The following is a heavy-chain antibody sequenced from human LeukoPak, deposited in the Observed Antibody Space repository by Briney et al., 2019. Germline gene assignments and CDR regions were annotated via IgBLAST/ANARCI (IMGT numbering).Heavy chain of an antibody. V-gene: IGHV4-38-2*01. D-gene: IGHD2-2*01. CDR2: IYHSGST. J-gene: IGHJ4*02. CDR1: GYSISSGYY. Sequence: SETLSLTCAVSGYSISSGYYWGWIRQPPGKGLEWIGSIYHSGSTYYNPSLKSRVTISVDTSKNQFSLKLSSVTAADTAVYYCAKTLLGYCSSTSCPTHYLDYWGQGTLVTVSS. CDR3: AKTLLGYCSSTSCPTHYLDY.